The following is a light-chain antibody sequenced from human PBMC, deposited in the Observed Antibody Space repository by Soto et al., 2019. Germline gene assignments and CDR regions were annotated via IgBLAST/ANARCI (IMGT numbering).Light chain of an antibody. CDR2: DVS. V-gene: IGLV2-14*01. J-gene: IGLJ1*01. CDR1: NSDVGGYNY. CDR3: SSYTTSSLYV. Sequence: HSVLTQPASLSGSPGQSITISCSGTNSDVGGYNYVSWYQQHPGKAPKLMIYDVSYRPSGISNRFSGSKSDNTASLTISGLQAEDEADYYCSSYTTSSLYVFGTGTKVTVL.